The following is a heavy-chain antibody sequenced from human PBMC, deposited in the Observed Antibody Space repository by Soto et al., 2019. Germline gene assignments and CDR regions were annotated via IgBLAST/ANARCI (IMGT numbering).Heavy chain of an antibody. D-gene: IGHD2-2*01. CDR1: GFTFSSYA. Sequence: VGSLRLSCAASGFTFSSYAMSWVRQAPGKGLEWVSAISGSGGSTYYADSVKGRFTISRDNSKNTLYLQMNSLRAEDTAVYYCAKDRRPDIVVVPASDAFDIWGQGTMVTVSS. CDR2: ISGSGGST. CDR3: AKDRRPDIVVVPASDAFDI. J-gene: IGHJ3*02. V-gene: IGHV3-23*01.